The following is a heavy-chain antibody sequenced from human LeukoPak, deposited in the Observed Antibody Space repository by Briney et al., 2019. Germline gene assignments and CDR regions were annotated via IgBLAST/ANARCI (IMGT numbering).Heavy chain of an antibody. Sequence: ASVKVSCKASGYTFTSYDINWVRQATGQGLEWMGWMNPNSGNTGYAQKFQGRVTMTRNTSISIAYMELSSLRSEGTAVYYCARAKSRVRYFDWFREYNWFDPWGQGTLVTVSS. CDR1: GYTFTSYD. CDR3: ARAKSRVRYFDWFREYNWFDP. D-gene: IGHD3-9*01. V-gene: IGHV1-8*01. J-gene: IGHJ5*02. CDR2: MNPNSGNT.